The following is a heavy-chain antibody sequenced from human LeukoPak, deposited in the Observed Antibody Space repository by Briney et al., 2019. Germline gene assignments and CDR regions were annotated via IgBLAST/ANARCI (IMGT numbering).Heavy chain of an antibody. Sequence: GGSLRLSCAASGFTFSSYSMNWVRQAPGKGLGWVSYISSSSSTIYYADSVEGRFTISRDNAKNSLYLQMNSLRAEDTAVYYCARDPGIVAAAGHDAFDIWGQGTMVTVSS. CDR3: ARDPGIVAAAGHDAFDI. CDR1: GFTFSSYS. CDR2: ISSSSSTI. J-gene: IGHJ3*02. D-gene: IGHD6-13*01. V-gene: IGHV3-48*01.